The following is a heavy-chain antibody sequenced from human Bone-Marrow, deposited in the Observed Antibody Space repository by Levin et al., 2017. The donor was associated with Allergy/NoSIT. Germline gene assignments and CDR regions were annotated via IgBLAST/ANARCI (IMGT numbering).Heavy chain of an antibody. V-gene: IGHV4-38-2*01. Sequence: PSETLSLTCAVSGYSISSGYYWGWIRQPPGKGLECIGSIYHSGSTYYNPSLKSRATISEDTSKNQFSLKLSSVTAADTAVYYCARLLGGSKYYFDYWGQGTLVTVSS. D-gene: IGHD3-10*01. CDR3: ARLLGGSKYYFDY. CDR2: IYHSGST. J-gene: IGHJ4*02. CDR1: GYSISSGYY.